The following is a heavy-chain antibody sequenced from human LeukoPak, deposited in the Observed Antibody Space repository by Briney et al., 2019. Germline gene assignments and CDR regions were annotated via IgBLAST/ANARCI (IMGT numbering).Heavy chain of an antibody. V-gene: IGHV1-3*03. CDR1: GYTFTTYA. CDR2: INPGNGNT. CDR3: ARGRNSNWWDAFDI. Sequence: GDSVKVSCKASGYTFTTYAIHWLRQAPGQRLEWMGWINPGNGNTAFSQEFQGRVTITRDTSASSAYMELSSLRAEDVAMYYCARGRNSNWWDAFDIWGQGTMVTVSS. D-gene: IGHD6-13*01. J-gene: IGHJ3*02.